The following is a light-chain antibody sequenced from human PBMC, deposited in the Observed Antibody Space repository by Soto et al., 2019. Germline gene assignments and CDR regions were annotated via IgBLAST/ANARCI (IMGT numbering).Light chain of an antibody. Sequence: DIQVTQSPSFMSASVGDRVTITCRASQGISSDLAWYQQKPGKAPNLLIYDASTLRSGVPSRFSGSGSGTEFTLTISSLQAEDFATYYCQHLHNYPPTFGGGTKVDIK. CDR1: QGISSD. CDR2: DAS. V-gene: IGKV1-9*01. J-gene: IGKJ4*01. CDR3: QHLHNYPPT.